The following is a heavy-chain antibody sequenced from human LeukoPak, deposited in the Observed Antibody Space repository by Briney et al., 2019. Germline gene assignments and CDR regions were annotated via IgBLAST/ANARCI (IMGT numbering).Heavy chain of an antibody. D-gene: IGHD6-13*01. CDR2: VFYRGST. V-gene: IGHV4-59*01. Sequence: PSETLSLTCSVSGGSLSPFYWSWIRQPPGKGLEWIGFVFYRGSTNYNPSLKSRVTISVDTSKNQFSLKVTSVTAADTAIYYCAGLQLEAGRLWWFDHLGQGTLVTVSS. J-gene: IGHJ5*02. CDR3: AGLQLEAGRLWWFDH. CDR1: GGSLSPFY.